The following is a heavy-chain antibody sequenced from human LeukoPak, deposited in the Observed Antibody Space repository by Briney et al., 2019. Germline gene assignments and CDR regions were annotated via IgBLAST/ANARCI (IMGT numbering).Heavy chain of an antibody. CDR3: AKGASAIFGVVTSGAYFDS. Sequence: GRSLRLSSAASGFTFDDYAMYWVRQAPGKGLEWVSGISWNGGRIVYADSVKGRLTISRDTAKNSLYLQMNSLRPEDMAFYYCAKGASAIFGVVTSGAYFDSWGQGTLVTVSS. D-gene: IGHD3-3*01. J-gene: IGHJ4*02. V-gene: IGHV3-9*03. CDR1: GFTFDDYA. CDR2: ISWNGGRI.